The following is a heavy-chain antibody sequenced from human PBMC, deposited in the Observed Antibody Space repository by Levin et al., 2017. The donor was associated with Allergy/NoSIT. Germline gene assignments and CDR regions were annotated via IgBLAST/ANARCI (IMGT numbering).Heavy chain of an antibody. CDR3: AKDGYCSSTSCRARPYYDYYMDG. CDR2: ISWNSGSI. CDR1: GFTFDDYA. J-gene: IGHJ6*03. D-gene: IGHD2-2*01. Sequence: SLKISCAASGFTFDDYAMHWVRQAPGKGLEWVSGISWNSGSIGYADSVKGRFTISRDNAKNSLYLQMNSLRAEDTALYYCAKDGYCSSTSCRARPYYDYYMDGWGKGTTVTVSS. V-gene: IGHV3-9*01.